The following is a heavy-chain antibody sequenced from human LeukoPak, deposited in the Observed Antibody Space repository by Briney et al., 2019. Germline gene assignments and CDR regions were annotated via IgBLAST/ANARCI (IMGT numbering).Heavy chain of an antibody. V-gene: IGHV1-2*02. D-gene: IGHD3-22*01. CDR2: INPNSGGT. CDR3: ARGAGYYDSSGSDWFDP. J-gene: IGHJ5*02. Sequence: VASVKVSSKASGYTFTGYYMHWVRQAPGQGLEWMGWINPNSGGTNYAQKFQGRVTMTMDTSISTAYMELSRLRSDDTAVYYCARGAGYYDSSGSDWFDPWGQGTLVTVSS. CDR1: GYTFTGYY.